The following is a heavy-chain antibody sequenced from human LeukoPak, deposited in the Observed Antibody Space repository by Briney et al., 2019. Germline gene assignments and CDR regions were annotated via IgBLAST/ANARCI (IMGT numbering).Heavy chain of an antibody. J-gene: IGHJ4*02. CDR3: AKGDMSGSTWSSDH. D-gene: IGHD3-3*01. V-gene: IGHV3-23*01. CDR2: ISGSGGST. Sequence: GGSLRLSCAASGFTFSSYAMSWVRQAPGKGLEWVSAISGSGGSTYYADSVKGRFTISRDNSKNTLYLQMNSLRPEDTAVYYCAKGDMSGSTWSSDHWGQGTLVTVSS. CDR1: GFTFSSYA.